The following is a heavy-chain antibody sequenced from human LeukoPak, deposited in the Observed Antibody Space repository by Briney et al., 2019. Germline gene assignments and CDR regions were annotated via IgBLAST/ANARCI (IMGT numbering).Heavy chain of an antibody. CDR1: GFTFSSYE. V-gene: IGHV3-48*03. D-gene: IGHD2-8*01. J-gene: IGHJ3*02. CDR3: ARITQLMDDAFDI. CDR2: ISSSGSTI. Sequence: GGSLRLSCAASGFTFSSYEMNWVRQAPGKGLEWVSYISSSGSTIYYADSVKGRFTISRDNAKNSLYLQMNSLRAEDTAVYYCARITQLMDDAFDIWGQGTMVTVSS.